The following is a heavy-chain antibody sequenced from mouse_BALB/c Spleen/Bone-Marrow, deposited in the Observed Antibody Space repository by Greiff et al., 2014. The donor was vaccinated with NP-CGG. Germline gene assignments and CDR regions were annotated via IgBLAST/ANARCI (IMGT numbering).Heavy chain of an antibody. CDR1: GFSLTSYG. Sequence: QVQLKESGPGLVQPSQSLSITCTVSGFSLTSYGVHWVRQSPGKGLEWLGVIWRGGSTDYNAAFMSRLSITKDISKSQVFFKMNSLQADDTAIYYCAKIGATTGAMDYWGQGTSVTVSS. J-gene: IGHJ4*01. V-gene: IGHV2-5*01. CDR3: AKIGATTGAMDY. D-gene: IGHD2-14*01. CDR2: IWRGGST.